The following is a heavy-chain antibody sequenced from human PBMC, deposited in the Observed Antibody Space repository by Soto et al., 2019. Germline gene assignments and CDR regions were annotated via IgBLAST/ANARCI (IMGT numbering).Heavy chain of an antibody. CDR1: GFTFSSYG. V-gene: IGHV3-33*01. Sequence: GALRLSCAASGFTFSSYGMHWVRQAPGKGLEWVAVIWYDGSNKYYADSVKGRFTISRDNSKNTLYLQMNSLRAEDTAVYYCARGRTEYYYYGMDVWGQGTTVTVSS. CDR2: IWYDGSNK. J-gene: IGHJ6*02. CDR3: ARGRTEYYYYGMDV.